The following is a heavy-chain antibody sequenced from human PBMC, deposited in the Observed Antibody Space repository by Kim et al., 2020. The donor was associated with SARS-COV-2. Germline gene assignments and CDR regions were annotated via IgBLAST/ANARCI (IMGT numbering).Heavy chain of an antibody. CDR1: GGSISSQS. V-gene: IGHV4-59*11. J-gene: IGHJ6*02. Sequence: SETLSLTCTVSGGSISSQSWSWIRQPPGKGLEWIGYIYYSGNTIYSPSLESRVTISVDTSKNQFSLKLTSVTAADTDVYWCSRWGGAFDWFSMDVWGQGTTLTVSS. CDR2: IYYSGNT. CDR3: SRWGGAFDWFSMDV. D-gene: IGHD3-9*01.